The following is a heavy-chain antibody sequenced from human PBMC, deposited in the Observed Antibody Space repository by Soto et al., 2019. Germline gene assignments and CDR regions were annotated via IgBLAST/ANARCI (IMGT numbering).Heavy chain of an antibody. J-gene: IGHJ5*02. CDR3: ARQGDIVVVVAARNNWFDP. CDR1: GGSISSSSYY. CDR2: IYYSGST. V-gene: IGHV4-39*01. D-gene: IGHD2-15*01. Sequence: SETLSLTCTVSGGSISSSSYYWGWIRQPPGKGLEWIGSIYYSGSTYYNPSIKSRVTISVDTSKNQFSLKLSSVTAADTAVYYCARQGDIVVVVAARNNWFDPWGQGTLVTVSS.